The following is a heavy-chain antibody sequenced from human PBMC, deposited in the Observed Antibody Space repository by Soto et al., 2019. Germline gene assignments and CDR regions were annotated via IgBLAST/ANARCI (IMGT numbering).Heavy chain of an antibody. CDR3: ARAIGWFGEVLGGHYFDY. CDR2: IYHSGST. D-gene: IGHD3-10*01. Sequence: QLQLQESGSGLVKPSQTLSLTCAVSGGSISSGGYSWSWIRQPPGKGLEWIGYIYHSGSTYYNPSRKRPVTLSVDRSKNQFSLTLSSVTAADTAVYYCARAIGWFGEVLGGHYFDYWGQGTLVTVSS. V-gene: IGHV4-30-2*01. J-gene: IGHJ4*02. CDR1: GGSISSGGYS.